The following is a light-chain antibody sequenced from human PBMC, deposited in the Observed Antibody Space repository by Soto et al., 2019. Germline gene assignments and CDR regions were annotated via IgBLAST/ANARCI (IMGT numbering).Light chain of an antibody. CDR3: QQSSSIPLT. CDR1: QSISSY. CDR2: AAS. J-gene: IGKJ4*01. V-gene: IGKV1-39*01. Sequence: DIQMTQSPSSLSASVGDRVTITCRASQSISSYLNWYQQKVGKAPKLLIYAASSLQSGVPSRFSGSGSGTDFSFTISSLQPEDFATYYCQQSSSIPLTCGGGTKVEIK.